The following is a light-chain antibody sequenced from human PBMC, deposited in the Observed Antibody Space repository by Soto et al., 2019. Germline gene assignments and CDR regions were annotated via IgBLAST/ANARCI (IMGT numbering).Light chain of an antibody. CDR2: AAS. CDR1: QSISNY. CDR3: QQSYSAPIT. J-gene: IGKJ5*01. Sequence: DIHMTQPPSSLSASVGYRFIITCRASQSISNYLNWYQQKPGKAPKLLIFAASSLQSGVPSRFRGSGSGTNFTLTISSLQPEDFEAYYCQQSYSAPITFGQGTRLEIK. V-gene: IGKV1-39*01.